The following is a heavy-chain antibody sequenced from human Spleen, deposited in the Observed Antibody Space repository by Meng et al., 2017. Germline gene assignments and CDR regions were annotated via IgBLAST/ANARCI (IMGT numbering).Heavy chain of an antibody. CDR2: INHSGST. CDR3: ARGPTTMAHDFDY. V-gene: IGHV4-34*01. CDR1: GGSFSDYY. J-gene: IGHJ4*02. Sequence: VRLHKWGAGLLKPSESLSLTCVVSGGSFSDYYWSWIRQPPGKGLEWIGEINHSGSTNYNPSLESRATISVDTSQNNLSLKLSSVTAADSAVYYCARGPTTMAHDFDYWGQGTLVTVSS. D-gene: IGHD4-11*01.